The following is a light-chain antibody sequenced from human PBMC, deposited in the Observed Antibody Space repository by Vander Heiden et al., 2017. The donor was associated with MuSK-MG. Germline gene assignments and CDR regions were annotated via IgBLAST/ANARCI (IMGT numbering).Light chain of an antibody. V-gene: IGKV3-11*01. Sequence: EIVLTQSPATLSLSPGERATLSCRASQSVSSYLAWYQQKPGQAPRLLIYDASNRATGIPARFGGSGSGTDFTLTISRLEPEDFAVYYCQQRSNWPPITVGQGTRLEIK. CDR2: DAS. J-gene: IGKJ5*01. CDR1: QSVSSY. CDR3: QQRSNWPPIT.